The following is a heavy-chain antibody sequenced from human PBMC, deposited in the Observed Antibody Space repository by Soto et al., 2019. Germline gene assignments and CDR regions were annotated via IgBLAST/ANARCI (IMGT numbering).Heavy chain of an antibody. Sequence: SETLSLTCRVSGGSIITDTYKWGWVRQSPGKGLEWLGSVFYSGSYSYNPSLKGRITFSVDTSKNQFSLMLTSVTAADTAVYYCVRGKGYYGFHDFWGQGALVTVSS. D-gene: IGHD3-3*01. CDR2: VFYSGSY. J-gene: IGHJ4*02. CDR1: GGSIITDTYK. V-gene: IGHV4-39*01. CDR3: VRGKGYYGFHDF.